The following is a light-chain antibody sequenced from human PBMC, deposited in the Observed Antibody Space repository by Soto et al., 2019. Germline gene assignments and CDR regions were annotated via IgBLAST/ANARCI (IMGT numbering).Light chain of an antibody. CDR3: SSYTSSSTRV. V-gene: IGLV2-14*01. CDR2: EVS. CDR1: SSDVVGYNY. J-gene: IGLJ3*02. Sequence: QSALTQPASVSGSPGQSITISCTGTSSDVVGYNYVSWYQQHPGKAPNLMIYEVSNRPSGVSNRFSGSKSGNTASLTISGLQAEDEADYYCSSYTSSSTRVFGGGTKLTVL.